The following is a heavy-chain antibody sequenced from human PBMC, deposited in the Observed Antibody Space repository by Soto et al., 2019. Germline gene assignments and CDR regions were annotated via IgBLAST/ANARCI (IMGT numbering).Heavy chain of an antibody. CDR2: ISTHNGNT. CDR3: AREGILGLFDEYDL. Sequence: ASVKVSCKASVFTSSGISWVRQAPGQRLEWMGWISTHNGNTIYAQKFQGRVIMTMDTSTTTVYMELRSLRPDDTAVYFCAREGILGLFDEYDLWVQGTMGTGSS. D-gene: IGHD3-3*01. V-gene: IGHV1-18*04. CDR1: VFTSSG. J-gene: IGHJ3*01.